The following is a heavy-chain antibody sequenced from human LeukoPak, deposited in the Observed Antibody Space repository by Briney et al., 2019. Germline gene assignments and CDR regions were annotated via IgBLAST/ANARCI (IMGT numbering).Heavy chain of an antibody. Sequence: SETLSLTCTVSGGSISSSSYYWGWIRQPPGKGLEWIGYIYYSGSTNYNPSLKSRVTISVDTSKNQFSLKLSSVTAADTAVYYCARGQDTAMVTFGYYYYMDVWGKGTTVTISS. J-gene: IGHJ6*03. CDR1: GGSISSSSYY. CDR3: ARGQDTAMVTFGYYYYMDV. D-gene: IGHD5-18*01. CDR2: IYYSGST. V-gene: IGHV4-61*05.